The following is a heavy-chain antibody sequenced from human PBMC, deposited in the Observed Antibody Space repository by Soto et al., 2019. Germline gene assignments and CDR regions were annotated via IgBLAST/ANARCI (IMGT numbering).Heavy chain of an antibody. V-gene: IGHV1-18*01. CDR2: INNYNGNT. J-gene: IGHJ4*02. D-gene: IGHD3-10*01. Sequence: QVQLVQSGAEVKKPGASVKVSCKTSGYNFFNYGIIWVRQAPGQGFERMGWINNYNGNTIYAEKLQGRVTMTTDTSTNTAYMDLRSLTSDDTAVYYCARGSETWFGGIYDYWGQGTLVTVSS. CDR1: GYNFFNYG. CDR3: ARGSETWFGGIYDY.